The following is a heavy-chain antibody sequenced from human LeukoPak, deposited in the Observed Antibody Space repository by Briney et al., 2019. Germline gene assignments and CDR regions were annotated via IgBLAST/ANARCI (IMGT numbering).Heavy chain of an antibody. Sequence: GGSLRLSCASSGFTFSSYSMNWVRQAPGKGLEWVSSISSSSYIYYADSVKGRFTISRDNAKNSLYLQMNSLRAEDTAVYYRARDSAYSGSFDWGQGTLVTVSS. D-gene: IGHD1-26*01. V-gene: IGHV3-21*01. CDR2: ISSSSYI. CDR3: ARDSAYSGSFD. CDR1: GFTFSSYS. J-gene: IGHJ4*02.